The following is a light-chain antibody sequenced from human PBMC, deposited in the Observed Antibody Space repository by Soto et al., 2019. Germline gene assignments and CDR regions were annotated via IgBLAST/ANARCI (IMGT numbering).Light chain of an antibody. CDR1: QSVSSS. J-gene: IGKJ4*01. Sequence: EIVLTQSPATLSLSPGERATLSCRASQSVSSSLAWYQQKPGQAPRLLIYDASNRATGITARFSGSGSGTDFTLTISSLEPEDFAVYYCQQRSNWLTFGGGTKVEIK. CDR3: QQRSNWLT. V-gene: IGKV3-11*01. CDR2: DAS.